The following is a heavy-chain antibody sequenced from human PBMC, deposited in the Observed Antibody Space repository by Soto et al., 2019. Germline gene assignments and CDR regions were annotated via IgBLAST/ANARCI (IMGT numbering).Heavy chain of an antibody. Sequence: GGSLRLSCAASGFTFSNAWMNWVRQAPGKGLEWVGRIKSKTDGGTTDYAAPVKGRFTISRDDSKNTLYLQMNSLKTEDTAVYYCTTYSSSWLPPTFDYWGQGTLVTVSS. CDR3: TTYSSSWLPPTFDY. V-gene: IGHV3-15*07. CDR1: GFTFSNAW. CDR2: IKSKTDGGTT. D-gene: IGHD6-13*01. J-gene: IGHJ4*02.